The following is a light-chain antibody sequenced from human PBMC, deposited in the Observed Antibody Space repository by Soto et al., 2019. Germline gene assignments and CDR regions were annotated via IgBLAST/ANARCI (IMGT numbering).Light chain of an antibody. CDR1: QSISSW. CDR3: QQYNSYS. Sequence: DIQMTQSPSTLSASVGDRVTITCRASQSISSWLAWYQQKPGKAPKLLIYDASSLESGVPSRFSGSGSGTEFTLTISRLQPDDFATYYCQQYNSYSFGQGTKVDIK. CDR2: DAS. J-gene: IGKJ1*01. V-gene: IGKV1-5*01.